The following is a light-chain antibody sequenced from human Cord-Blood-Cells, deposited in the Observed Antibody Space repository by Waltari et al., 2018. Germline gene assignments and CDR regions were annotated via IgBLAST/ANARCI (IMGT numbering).Light chain of an antibody. CDR2: EVS. CDR3: CSYAGSSTLV. Sequence: QSALTQPASVSGSPGHSITISCTGTSSDGGSYNLVSWYQQHPGKAPKLMIYEVSKRPSGVSNRFSGSKSGNTASLTISGLQAEDEADYYCCSYAGSSTLVFGGGTKLTVL. CDR1: SSDGGSYNL. J-gene: IGLJ3*02. V-gene: IGLV2-23*02.